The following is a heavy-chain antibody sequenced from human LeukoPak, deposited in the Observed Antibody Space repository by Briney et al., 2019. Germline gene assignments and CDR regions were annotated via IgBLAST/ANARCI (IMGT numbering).Heavy chain of an antibody. CDR2: ISTGSGHT. CDR1: GFTFSDYY. J-gene: IGHJ5*02. D-gene: IGHD3-16*01. CDR3: ARGGLRRFDP. V-gene: IGHV3-11*03. Sequence: GGSLRLSCAASGFTFSDYYMSWIRQAPGKGLEWVAYISTGSGHTNYADSVKGRFIISRDNAKNSLYVQMNSLRAEDTAVYYCARGGLRRFDPWGQGTLVTVSS.